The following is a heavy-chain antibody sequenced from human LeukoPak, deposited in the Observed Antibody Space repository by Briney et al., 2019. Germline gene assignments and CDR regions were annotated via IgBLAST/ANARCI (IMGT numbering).Heavy chain of an antibody. CDR3: ARGRPAAGQSFFDY. V-gene: IGHV3-7*01. J-gene: IGHJ4*02. CDR1: GFTFSNYW. D-gene: IGHD6-13*01. CDR2: IKQDGSGT. Sequence: GGSLRLSCAVSGFTFSNYWMSWVRQAPGKGLEWVASIKQDGSGTYYVDSVKGRFTISRDNAKNSLYLQMNNLRAEDTAVYYCARGRPAAGQSFFDYWGQGTLVTVSS.